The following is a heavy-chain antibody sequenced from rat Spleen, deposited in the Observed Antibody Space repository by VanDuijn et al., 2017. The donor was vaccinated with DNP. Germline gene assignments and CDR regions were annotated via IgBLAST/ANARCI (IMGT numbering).Heavy chain of an antibody. V-gene: IGHV5-7*01. J-gene: IGHJ2*01. CDR2: ISYDGGGT. CDR1: RFTFSDYN. CDR3: TRRAYYFDY. Sequence: EVQLVESGGGLVQPGRSLKLSCAASRFTFSDYNMAWVRQAPKKGLEWVATISYDGGGTFYRDSVKGRFTISRDNAESSLYLQMNSLKSEDTATYYCTRRAYYFDYWGQGVMVTVSS.